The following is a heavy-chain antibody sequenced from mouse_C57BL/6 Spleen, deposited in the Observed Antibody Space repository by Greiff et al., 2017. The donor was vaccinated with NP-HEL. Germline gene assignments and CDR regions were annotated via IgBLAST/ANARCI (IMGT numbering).Heavy chain of an antibody. CDR2: IYPGSGST. CDR3: ASLFRDGSSPYAMDY. Sequence: QVQLQQPGAELVKPGASVKMSCKASGYTFTSYWITWVKQRPGQGLEWIGDIYPGSGSTNYNEKFKSKATLTVDTSSSTAYMQLSSLTSEDSAVYYCASLFRDGSSPYAMDYWGQGTTLTVSS. CDR1: GYTFTSYW. V-gene: IGHV1-55*01. J-gene: IGHJ2*01. D-gene: IGHD1-1*01.